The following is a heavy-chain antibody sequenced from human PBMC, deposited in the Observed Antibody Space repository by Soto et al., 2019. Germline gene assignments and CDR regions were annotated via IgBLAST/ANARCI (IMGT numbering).Heavy chain of an antibody. Sequence: QVQLVESGGGVVQPGRSLRLSCAASGFNFNNYGMHWVRQAPGKGLEWVAVIWNDGNGYYYANSVKGRFTISRDNSKNTLYLQMSSRRAEDTAVYYCARRQSSPPTRGAASARGGMDVWGQGTTVPVSS. CDR1: GFNFNNYG. CDR2: IWNDGNGY. CDR3: ARRQSSPPTRGAASARGGMDV. J-gene: IGHJ6*02. D-gene: IGHD6-13*01. V-gene: IGHV3-33*01.